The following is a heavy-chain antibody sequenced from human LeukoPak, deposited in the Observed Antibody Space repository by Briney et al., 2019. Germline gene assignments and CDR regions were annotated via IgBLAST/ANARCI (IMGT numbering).Heavy chain of an antibody. CDR1: GYSFTSYW. V-gene: IGHV5-51*01. Sequence: GESLKISCKGSGYSFTSYWIGWVRQMPGKGLEWMGIIYPGDSDTRYSPSFQGQVTISADKSISTAYLQWSSLKASDTAMYYCARCDRDGSGSYCTGLFDYWGQGTLVTVSS. D-gene: IGHD3-10*01. J-gene: IGHJ4*02. CDR2: IYPGDSDT. CDR3: ARCDRDGSGSYCTGLFDY.